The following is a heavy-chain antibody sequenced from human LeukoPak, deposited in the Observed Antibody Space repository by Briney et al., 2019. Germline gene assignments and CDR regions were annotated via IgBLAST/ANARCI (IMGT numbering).Heavy chain of an antibody. Sequence: ASVKVSCKASGFTFTGYYMHWVRQAPGQGLEWMGIINPSDGSTSYTQKFQGRVTMTRDTSTSTVYMELSSLRSEDTAVYYCARRGTYGGVSALDYWGQGAHVTVSS. D-gene: IGHD4-23*01. CDR3: ARRGTYGGVSALDY. V-gene: IGHV1-46*01. J-gene: IGHJ4*02. CDR2: INPSDGST. CDR1: GFTFTGYY.